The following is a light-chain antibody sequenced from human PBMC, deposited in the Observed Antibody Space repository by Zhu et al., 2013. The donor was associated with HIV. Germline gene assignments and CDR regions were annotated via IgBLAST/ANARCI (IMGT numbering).Light chain of an antibody. CDR1: ISNIGSNA. J-gene: IGLJ1*01. Sequence: QSVLTQPPSASGTPGQRVTISCSGSISNIGSNAVNWYQQFPGTAPKLLIYSNNQRPSGVPDRFSGSKSGTSASLAISGLQSEDEADYYCGTWDDSLTGQVFGTGTKVTVL. CDR3: GTWDDSLTGQV. V-gene: IGLV1-44*01. CDR2: SNN.